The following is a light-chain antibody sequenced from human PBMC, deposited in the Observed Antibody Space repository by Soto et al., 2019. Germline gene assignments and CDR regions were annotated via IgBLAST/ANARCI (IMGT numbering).Light chain of an antibody. V-gene: IGKV3-15*01. Sequence: ETVMTQSPATLSVSPGERATLSCRASQSVSSNLAWYQQKPGQAPRLLIHGASTRATGIPARFSGSGSGTEFTLTISSLQSEDFAVYYCQQYNKWPPVTFGGGTKVEIK. CDR3: QQYNKWPPVT. J-gene: IGKJ4*01. CDR1: QSVSSN. CDR2: GAS.